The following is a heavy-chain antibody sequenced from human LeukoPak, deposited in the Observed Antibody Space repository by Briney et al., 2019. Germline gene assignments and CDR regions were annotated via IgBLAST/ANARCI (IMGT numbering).Heavy chain of an antibody. CDR3: AKRDSSSWYAVY. CDR1: GFTFSDYY. V-gene: IGHV3-11*01. CDR2: ISSSGSTI. J-gene: IGHJ4*02. D-gene: IGHD6-13*01. Sequence: GGSLRLSCAASGFTFSDYYMSWIRQAPGKGLEWVSYISSSGSTIYYADSVKGRFTISRDNAKNSLYLQMNSLRAEDTAVYYCAKRDSSSWYAVYWGQGTLVTVSS.